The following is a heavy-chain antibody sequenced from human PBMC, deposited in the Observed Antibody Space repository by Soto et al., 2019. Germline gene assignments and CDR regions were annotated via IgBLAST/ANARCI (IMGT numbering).Heavy chain of an antibody. CDR3: ARLLREDILATSPFDY. Sequence: SETLSLTCTVSGASISSGSYYWGWIRQPPGKGLEWIGNIYYTGSTFYNPSLKSRVAISVATSKNQFSLELISVTAADTAVLYSARLLREDILATSPFDYGGQGXLVNVSS. V-gene: IGHV4-39*01. J-gene: IGHJ4*01. CDR2: IYYTGST. D-gene: IGHD5-12*01. CDR1: GASISSGSYY.